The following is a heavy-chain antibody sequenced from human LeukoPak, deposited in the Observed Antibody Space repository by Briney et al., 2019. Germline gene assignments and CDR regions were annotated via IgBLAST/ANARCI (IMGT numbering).Heavy chain of an antibody. Sequence: GGSLRLSCAASGFTFSSYAMHWVRQAPGKGLEWVAVISYDGSNKYYADSVKGRFTISRNNSENTLYLQMNSLRAEDTAVYYCARDRVGVQVPAANTNWFDPWGQGTLVPSPQ. J-gene: IGHJ5*02. V-gene: IGHV3-30-3*01. CDR3: ARDRVGVQVPAANTNWFDP. CDR1: GFTFSSYA. CDR2: ISYDGSNK. D-gene: IGHD2-2*01.